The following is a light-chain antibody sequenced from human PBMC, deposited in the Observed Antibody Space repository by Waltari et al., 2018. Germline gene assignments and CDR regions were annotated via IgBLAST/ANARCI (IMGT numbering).Light chain of an antibody. J-gene: IGKJ1*01. Sequence: DIQMTQSPASLSAAVGDTVSITCRASQSINTFLTWYQQKPGKAPNLIIYSASNLLRGVSSRFSGSGSGTDFSLTITNLQPEDFATYYCHQNYNSPRTFGQGTKVHIK. CDR2: SAS. CDR1: QSINTF. CDR3: HQNYNSPRT. V-gene: IGKV1-39*01.